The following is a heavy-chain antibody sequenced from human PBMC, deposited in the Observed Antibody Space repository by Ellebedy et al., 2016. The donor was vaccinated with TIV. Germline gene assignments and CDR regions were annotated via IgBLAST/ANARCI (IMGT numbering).Heavy chain of an antibody. CDR1: GFTFSSYA. D-gene: IGHD3-10*01. Sequence: GGSLRLSXAASGFTFSSYAMHWVRQAPGKGLEWVAVISYDGSNKYYADSVKGRFTISRDNSKNTLYLQMNSLRAEDTAVYYCAREGYYGSGSLNYYYMDVWGKGTTVTVSS. V-gene: IGHV3-30-3*01. CDR3: AREGYYGSGSLNYYYMDV. J-gene: IGHJ6*03. CDR2: ISYDGSNK.